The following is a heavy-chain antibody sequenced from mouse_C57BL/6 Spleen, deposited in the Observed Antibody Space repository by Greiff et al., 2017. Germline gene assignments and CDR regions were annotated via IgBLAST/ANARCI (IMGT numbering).Heavy chain of an antibody. V-gene: IGHV1-42*01. Sequence: EVQRVESGPELVKPGASVKISCTASGYSFTGYYMNWVKQSPEKSLEWIGEINPSTGGTTYNQKFKAKATLTVDKSSSTAYMQLKSLTSEDSAVYYCAVNSKGHFDYWGQGTTLTVSS. CDR1: GYSFTGYY. CDR3: AVNSKGHFDY. J-gene: IGHJ2*01. CDR2: INPSTGGT. D-gene: IGHD2-5*01.